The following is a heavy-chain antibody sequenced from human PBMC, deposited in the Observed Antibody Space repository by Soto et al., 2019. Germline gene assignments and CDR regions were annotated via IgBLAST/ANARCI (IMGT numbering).Heavy chain of an antibody. Sequence: XGPTLVPPRQTLRLTCVFSGVSLSTTGEGVAWIRQPPGKALEWLALIYWNDDNRYSPSLKSRLTVTKDTSKNRVVLTMTNIDPVDTATYSCAHRSSLTLYGTSGYIFDSWGQGLLVTVSS. D-gene: IGHD3-22*01. CDR1: GVSLSTTGEG. CDR3: AHRSSLTLYGTSGYIFDS. V-gene: IGHV2-5*01. J-gene: IGHJ4*02. CDR2: IYWNDDN.